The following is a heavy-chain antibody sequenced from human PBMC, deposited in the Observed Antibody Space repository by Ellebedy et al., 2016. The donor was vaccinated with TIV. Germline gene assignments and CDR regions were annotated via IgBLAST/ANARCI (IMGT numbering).Heavy chain of an antibody. V-gene: IGHV3-48*02. CDR2: SSSSSTTK. D-gene: IGHD6-19*01. Sequence: GESLKISCAASGFTVSSYRMNWVRQAPGKGLEWVSYSSSSSTTKNYADSVKGRFTISSDNATNSLYLHMNSLRDEDTAVYYCARSSVKAHYYYGMDVWGQGTTVTVSS. CDR1: GFTVSSYR. J-gene: IGHJ6*02. CDR3: ARSSVKAHYYYGMDV.